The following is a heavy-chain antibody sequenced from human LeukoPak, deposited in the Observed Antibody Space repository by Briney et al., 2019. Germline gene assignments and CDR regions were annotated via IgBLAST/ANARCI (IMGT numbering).Heavy chain of an antibody. Sequence: PGGSLRLSCAASGFTFSSYWMHWVRQAPGKGLVWVSRVEKDDRGTIYADSVKGRFTISRDNARNTLYLQMNSLRAEDTAVYYCARDNAKGAADYWGQGTLVTVSS. V-gene: IGHV3-74*01. CDR2: VEKDDRGT. J-gene: IGHJ4*02. D-gene: IGHD2-15*01. CDR3: ARDNAKGAADY. CDR1: GFTFSSYW.